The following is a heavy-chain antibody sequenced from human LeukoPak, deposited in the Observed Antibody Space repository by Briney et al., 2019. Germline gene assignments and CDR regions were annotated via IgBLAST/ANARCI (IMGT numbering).Heavy chain of an antibody. J-gene: IGHJ3*02. CDR1: GFTFSSYS. Sequence: GGSLRLSCAASGFTFSSYSMNWVRQAPGKGLEWVSYISSSSSTIYYADSVKGRFTISRDNAKNSLYLQMNSLRDEDTAVHYCARESIAARRGDAFDIWGQGTMVTVSS. V-gene: IGHV3-48*02. CDR3: ARESIAARRGDAFDI. CDR2: ISSSSSTI. D-gene: IGHD6-6*01.